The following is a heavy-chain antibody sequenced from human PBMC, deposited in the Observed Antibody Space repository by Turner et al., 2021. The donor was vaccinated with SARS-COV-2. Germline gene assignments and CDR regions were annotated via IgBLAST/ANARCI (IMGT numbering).Heavy chain of an antibody. Sequence: QVQLVESGGGVVQPGRSLRLSWAASGFTFSSYGMHWVRQAPGKGLEWVAVISYDGSNKYYADSVKGRFTISRDNSKNTLYLQMNSLRAEDTAVYYCAKGGYSGSTFDYWGQGTLVTVSS. J-gene: IGHJ4*02. CDR1: GFTFSSYG. D-gene: IGHD1-26*01. CDR3: AKGGYSGSTFDY. V-gene: IGHV3-30*18. CDR2: ISYDGSNK.